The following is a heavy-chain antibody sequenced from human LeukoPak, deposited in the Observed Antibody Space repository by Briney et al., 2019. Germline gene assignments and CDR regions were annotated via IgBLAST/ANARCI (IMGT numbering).Heavy chain of an antibody. CDR3: AKDIGWFDP. CDR1: GFTFRSYA. J-gene: IGHJ5*02. Sequence: GGSLRLSCAASGFTFRSYAMNWVRQAPGKGLEWVSAISGTGDSPHYADSVKGRFTISRDNSKNTLYLQMDSLRAEDTAFYYCAKDIGWFDPWGQGTLVTVSS. CDR2: ISGTGDSP. V-gene: IGHV3-23*01.